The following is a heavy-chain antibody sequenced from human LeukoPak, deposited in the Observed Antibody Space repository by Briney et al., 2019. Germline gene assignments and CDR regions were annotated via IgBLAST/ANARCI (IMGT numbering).Heavy chain of an antibody. J-gene: IGHJ4*02. CDR2: ISYDGSNK. CDR3: ARDLDY. CDR1: GFTFSTYG. Sequence: GGSLRLSCAASGFTFSTYGMHWVRQAPGKGLEWVAVISYDGSNKYYADSVKGRFTISRDNSKNTLYLQMNSLRAEDTAVYYCARDLDYWGQGTLVTVSS. V-gene: IGHV3-30*19.